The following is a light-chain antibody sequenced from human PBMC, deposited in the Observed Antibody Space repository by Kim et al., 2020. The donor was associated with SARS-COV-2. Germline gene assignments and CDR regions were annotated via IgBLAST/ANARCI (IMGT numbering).Light chain of an antibody. V-gene: IGKV2-30*01. CDR1: QSLVYSDGNTY. CDR3: MKGTHWLYT. J-gene: IGKJ2*01. Sequence: DVRMTQSPLSLPVTLGQPASISCRSSQSLVYSDGNTYLNWFQQRPGQSPRRLIHRVSNRDSGVPDRFSGSGSGTDFTLKISRVEAEDVGVYYCMKGTHWLYTFGQGTKLEI. CDR2: RVS.